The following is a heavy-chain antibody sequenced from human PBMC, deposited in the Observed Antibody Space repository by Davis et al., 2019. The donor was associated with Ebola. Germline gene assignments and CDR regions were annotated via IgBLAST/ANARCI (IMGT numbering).Heavy chain of an antibody. J-gene: IGHJ3*02. CDR3: ARDEGVVTAILGLHWHDAFDI. V-gene: IGHV3-48*02. D-gene: IGHD2-21*02. CDR1: GFTSEDRA. Sequence: GESLKISCLVSGFTSEDRATHWVRQAPGKGLEWVSYISSSSSTIYYADSVKGRFTISRDNAKNSLYLQMNSLRDEDTAVYYCARDEGVVTAILGLHWHDAFDIWGQGTMVTVSS. CDR2: ISSSSSTI.